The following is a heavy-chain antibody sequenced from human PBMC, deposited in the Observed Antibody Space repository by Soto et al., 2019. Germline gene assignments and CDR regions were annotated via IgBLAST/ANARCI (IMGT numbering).Heavy chain of an antibody. CDR2: IYYGGST. CDR1: GGSISSYY. Sequence: QVQLQESGPGLVKPSETLSLTCTVSGGSISSYYWSWIRQPPGKGLEWIGYIYYGGSTNYNPSLRSGDTISVDTPKTRFSLTGSSVTAADAAVYYCARHGVVAATGGGFDFWGQGTMVPVSS. V-gene: IGHV4-59*08. D-gene: IGHD2-15*01. J-gene: IGHJ3*01. CDR3: ARHGVVAATGGGFDF.